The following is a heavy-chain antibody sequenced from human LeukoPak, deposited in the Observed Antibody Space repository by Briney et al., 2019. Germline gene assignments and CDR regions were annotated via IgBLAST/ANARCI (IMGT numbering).Heavy chain of an antibody. CDR3: AKDGNSGWYLYYFDY. D-gene: IGHD6-19*01. J-gene: IGHJ4*02. CDR2: ISGGGGGT. Sequence: GGTLRLSCTVFGFTFRTYGMNWVRQAPGKGLEWVSAISGGGGGTYYADSVKGRFTISRDNSKNTLYLQMNSLRAEDTAVYYCAKDGNSGWYLYYFDYWGQGTLVTVSS. V-gene: IGHV3-23*01. CDR1: GFTFRTYG.